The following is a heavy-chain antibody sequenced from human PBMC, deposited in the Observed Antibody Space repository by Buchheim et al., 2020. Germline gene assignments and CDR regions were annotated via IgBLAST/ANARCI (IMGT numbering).Heavy chain of an antibody. J-gene: IGHJ6*02. CDR3: ARASGYSSGWYMWYYYGMDV. D-gene: IGHD6-19*01. CDR2: INHSGST. V-gene: IGHV4-34*01. Sequence: QVQLQQWGAGLLKPSETLSLTCAVYGGSFSGYYWSWIRQPPGKGLEWIGEINHSGSTNYNPSLKSRVTISVDTSKKQFSLKLSSVTAADTAVYYCARASGYSSGWYMWYYYGMDVWGQGTT. CDR1: GGSFSGYY.